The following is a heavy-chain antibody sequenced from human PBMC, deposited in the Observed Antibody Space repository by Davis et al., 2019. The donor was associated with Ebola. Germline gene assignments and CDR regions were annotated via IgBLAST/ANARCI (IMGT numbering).Heavy chain of an antibody. V-gene: IGHV1-2*02. CDR2: INPNSGGT. Sequence: ASVKVSCKTSGFTFTSYYMHWVRQAPGQGLEWMGWINPNSGGTNYAQKFQGRVTMARDTSINRAYMELSRLRSDDTAVYYCATVGTSVTAFDHWGQGTLVTVSS. CDR1: GFTFTSYY. D-gene: IGHD4-17*01. CDR3: ATVGTSVTAFDH. J-gene: IGHJ4*02.